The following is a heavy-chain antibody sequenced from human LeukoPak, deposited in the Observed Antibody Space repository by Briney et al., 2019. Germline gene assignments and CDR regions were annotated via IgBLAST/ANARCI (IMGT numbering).Heavy chain of an antibody. V-gene: IGHV4-39*07. CDR3: ARDRYYDILTGVWAFDI. CDR1: GGSISSSSYY. D-gene: IGHD3-9*01. CDR2: IYYSGST. Sequence: PSETLSLTCTVSGGSISSSSYYWGWIRQPPGKGLEWIGSIYYSGSTYYNPSLKSRVTISVDTSKNQFSLKLSSVTAADTAVYYCARDRYYDILTGVWAFDIWGQGTTVTVSS. J-gene: IGHJ3*02.